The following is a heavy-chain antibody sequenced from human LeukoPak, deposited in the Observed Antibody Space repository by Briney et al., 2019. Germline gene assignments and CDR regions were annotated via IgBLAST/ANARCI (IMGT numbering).Heavy chain of an antibody. V-gene: IGHV2-5*02. CDR3: AHRGRDGYNYENWFDP. D-gene: IGHD5-24*01. CDR1: GLALGTRGGG. CDR2: IDWDEDK. Sequence: ESGPTLLQPTRTLTLTFTFSGLALGTRGGGGGWIRQPPEKELEWLSLIDWDEDKRYMRSLKSRLTITKDPSKDQVVLTMTNMDPVDTATYYCAHRGRDGYNYENWFDPWGQGTLVTVSS. J-gene: IGHJ5*02.